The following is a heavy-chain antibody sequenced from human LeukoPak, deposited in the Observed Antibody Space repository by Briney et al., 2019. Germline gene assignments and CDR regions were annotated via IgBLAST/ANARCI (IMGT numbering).Heavy chain of an antibody. D-gene: IGHD3-10*01. CDR1: GGSISSSNYY. V-gene: IGHV4-39*01. J-gene: IGHJ5*02. CDR2: IYYSGST. CDR3: ARHRITMVRGPKGRFDP. Sequence: NPSETLSLTCTVSGGSISSSNYYWGWIRQPPGKGLEWIGSIYYSGSTYYNPSLKSRVTISVDTSKNQFSLKLSSVTAADTAVYYCARHRITMVRGPKGRFDPWGQGTLVTVSS.